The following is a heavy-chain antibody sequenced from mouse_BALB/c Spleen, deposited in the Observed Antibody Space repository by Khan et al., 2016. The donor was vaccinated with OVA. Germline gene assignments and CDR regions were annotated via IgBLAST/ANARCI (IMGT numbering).Heavy chain of an antibody. CDR1: GYIFTSYW. V-gene: IGHV1-76*01. CDR3: ARDGALYHFDH. D-gene: IGHD1-1*02. J-gene: IGHJ2*01. Sequence: VQLKQSGAELVRPGASVKLSCKTSGYIFTSYWIHWVKQRSGQGLEWIARIYPGTDNSYYNETFKDKATLTADKSSSTAYMQLSSLTSEDSDVYFCARDGALYHFDHWGQGTTVTVSA. CDR2: IYPGTDNS.